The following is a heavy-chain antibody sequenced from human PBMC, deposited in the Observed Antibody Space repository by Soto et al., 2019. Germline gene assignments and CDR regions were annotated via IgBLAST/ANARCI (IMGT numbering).Heavy chain of an antibody. CDR3: ARTGFYGSGSRPYYFDS. CDR1: GYTFTNYA. J-gene: IGHJ4*02. CDR2: ISAYNGNT. D-gene: IGHD3-10*01. Sequence: QVQLVQSGAEVKKPGASVKVSCKASGYTFTNYAIAWVRQAPGQGLEWMGWISAYNGNTNYAQKLKGRVTMTTDTSTSTVYRELRSLRSDDTAVYYCARTGFYGSGSRPYYFDSWGQGTLVTVSS. V-gene: IGHV1-18*01.